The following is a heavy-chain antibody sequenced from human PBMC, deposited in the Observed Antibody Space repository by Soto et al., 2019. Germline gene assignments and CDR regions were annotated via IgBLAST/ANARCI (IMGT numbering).Heavy chain of an antibody. J-gene: IGHJ4*02. CDR2: ITTSGSTR. CDR3: ARERGIVATGVGYYFDY. D-gene: IGHD5-12*01. V-gene: IGHV3-11*01. Sequence: QVQLVESGGGLVKPGGSLRLSCVASGFTFSDYYMSWIRQASGKGLEWVSYITTSGSTRYYADSVKGRFTISRDNAKSSLYLQMNSLRADDTAVYYCARERGIVATGVGYYFDYWGQGTLVTVSS. CDR1: GFTFSDYY.